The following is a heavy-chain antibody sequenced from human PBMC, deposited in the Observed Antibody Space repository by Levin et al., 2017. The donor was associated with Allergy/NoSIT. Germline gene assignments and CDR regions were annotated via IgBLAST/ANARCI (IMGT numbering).Heavy chain of an antibody. D-gene: IGHD2-2*01. Sequence: SSETLSLTCTVSGGSISSYYWSWIRQPPGKGLEWIGYIYYSGSTNYNPSLKSRVTISVDTSKNQFSLKLSSVTAADTAVYYCARGPPAAKFIGYYYYYMDVWGKGTTVTVSS. V-gene: IGHV4-59*01. CDR3: ARGPPAAKFIGYYYYYMDV. CDR2: IYYSGST. CDR1: GGSISSYY. J-gene: IGHJ6*03.